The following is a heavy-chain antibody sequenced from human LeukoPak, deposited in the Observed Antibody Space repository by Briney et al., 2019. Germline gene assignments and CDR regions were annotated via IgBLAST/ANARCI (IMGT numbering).Heavy chain of an antibody. V-gene: IGHV1-3*01. Sequence: GASVKVSCKASGYIFTSYAMHWVRQAPGQRLEWMGWTNAGNGNTKYSQKFQGRVTITRDTSASTAYMELSSLRSEDTAVYYCARGPSGRLQTSTYYFDYWGQGTLVTVSS. CDR2: TNAGNGNT. CDR3: ARGPSGRLQTSTYYFDY. CDR1: GYIFTSYA. J-gene: IGHJ4*02. D-gene: IGHD6-19*01.